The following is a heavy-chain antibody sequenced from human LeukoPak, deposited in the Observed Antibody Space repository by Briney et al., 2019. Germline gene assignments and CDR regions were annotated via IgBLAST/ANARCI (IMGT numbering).Heavy chain of an antibody. J-gene: IGHJ3*02. CDR3: ARDVEFRYGGYEVGTFDI. Sequence: PSETLSLTCAVSGASISSYSWSWIRQPPGKGLEWIGYIYYTGSTNYNPSLNSRVTISVDTSKNQFSLKLSSVTAADTAVYYCARDVEFRYGGYEVGTFDIWGQGTLVTVSS. D-gene: IGHD5-12*01. CDR2: IYYTGST. V-gene: IGHV4-59*01. CDR1: GASISSYS.